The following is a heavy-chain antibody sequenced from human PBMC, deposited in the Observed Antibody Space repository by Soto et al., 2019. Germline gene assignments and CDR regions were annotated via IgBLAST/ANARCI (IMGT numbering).Heavy chain of an antibody. CDR1: GVSLSTSGVG. D-gene: IGHD6-6*01. Sequence: QTLTVTFSASGVSLSTSGVGVGWISQPPRKALEWRALIYWDDDKRYSSYLKSRATITKGTSNNQVVLKMTNMDPVDTVTSYCSHFEFSGSNYWGQGDLVTVSS. CDR3: SHFEFSGSNY. V-gene: IGHV2-5*02. J-gene: IGHJ4*02. CDR2: IYWDDDK.